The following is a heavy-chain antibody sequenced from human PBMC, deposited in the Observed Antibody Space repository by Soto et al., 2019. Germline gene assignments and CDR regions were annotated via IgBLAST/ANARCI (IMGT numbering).Heavy chain of an antibody. CDR2: ISYDGSNK. D-gene: IGHD4-17*01. Sequence: GGSLRLSCAASGFTFSSYGMHWVRQAPGKGLEWVAVISYDGSNKYYADSVKGRFTISRDNSKNTLYLQMNSLRAEDTAVYYCAKAGDNDYGDYGYYYYGMDVWGQGTTVTVSS. CDR1: GFTFSSYG. V-gene: IGHV3-30*18. CDR3: AKAGDNDYGDYGYYYYGMDV. J-gene: IGHJ6*02.